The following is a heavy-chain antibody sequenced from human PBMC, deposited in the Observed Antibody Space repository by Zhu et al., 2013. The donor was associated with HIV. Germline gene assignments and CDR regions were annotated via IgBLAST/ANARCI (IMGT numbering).Heavy chain of an antibody. CDR1: GYTFTDYG. V-gene: IGHV1-18*01. J-gene: IGHJ5*02. CDR2: ISAYTGST. D-gene: IGHD3-16*01. Sequence: QVQVVQSGAEVKKPGASVKVSCKASGYTFTDYGISWVRQAPGQGLEWVGWISAYTGSTDSAQNFQGRLTMTTDTSTSTAYMEVRSLRSDDTAVYYCARRPPPRTTQYVFSIFRRYGRGTQRGNPW. CDR3: ARRPPPRTTQYVFSIFRRYGRGTQRGNP.